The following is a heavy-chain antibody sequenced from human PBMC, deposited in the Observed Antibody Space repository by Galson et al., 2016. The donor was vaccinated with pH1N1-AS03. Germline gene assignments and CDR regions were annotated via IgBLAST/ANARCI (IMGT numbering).Heavy chain of an antibody. J-gene: IGHJ3*02. V-gene: IGHV1-69*06. CDR3: ARDANYDFWSGHDAFDI. Sequence: SVKVSCKASGGTFSSYAISWVRQAPGQGLEWMGGIIAMFGTANYAQKVQSRVTITADKSTSTAYMELSSLRSEDTAVYYCARDANYDFWSGHDAFDIWGQGTMVTVSS. CDR2: IIAMFGTA. CDR1: GGTFSSYA. D-gene: IGHD3-3*01.